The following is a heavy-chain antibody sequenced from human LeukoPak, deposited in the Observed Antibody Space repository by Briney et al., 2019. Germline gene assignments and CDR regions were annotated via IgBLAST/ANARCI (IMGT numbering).Heavy chain of an antibody. Sequence: PSETLSLTCTVSDGSISGYYWGWIRQAPGRGLEWIAYIHYTGINNYNPSLKSRAAIPFATSTNQFSLNLTSVTAEATTMYYCSRHISNSGIAFDLWGRGTLVTVSS. CDR1: DGSISGYY. CDR3: SRHISNSGIAFDL. D-gene: IGHD3-10*01. J-gene: IGHJ2*01. V-gene: IGHV4-59*08. CDR2: IHYTGIN.